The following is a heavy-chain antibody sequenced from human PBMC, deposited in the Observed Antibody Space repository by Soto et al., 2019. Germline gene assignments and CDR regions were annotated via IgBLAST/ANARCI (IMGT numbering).Heavy chain of an antibody. D-gene: IGHD3-22*01. CDR2: INPSGGST. V-gene: IGHV1-46*01. CDR3: ARDLEKGYYDSSGYRVNFYYYYGMDV. J-gene: IGHJ6*02. CDR1: GYTFTSYY. Sequence: GASVKVSCKASGYTFTSYYMHWVRQAPGQGLEWMGIINPSGGSTSYAQKFQGRVTMTRDTSTSTVYMELSSLRSEDTAVYYCARDLEKGYYDSSGYRVNFYYYYGMDVWGQGTTVTVSS.